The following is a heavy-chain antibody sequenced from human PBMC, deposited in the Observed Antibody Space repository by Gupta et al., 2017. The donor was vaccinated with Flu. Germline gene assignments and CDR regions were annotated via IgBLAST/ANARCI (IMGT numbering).Heavy chain of an antibody. V-gene: IGHV3-53*02. CDR3: ARMDYDFWSGQHEYFQH. J-gene: IGHJ1*01. CDR2: IYSGGST. Sequence: EVQLVETGGGLIQPGESLRLSCAASGFTVSSNYMSWVRQAPGKGLEWVSVIYSGGSTYYADSVKGRFTISRDNSENTLYLQMNSLRAEDTAVYYCARMDYDFWSGQHEYFQHWGQGTLVSVSS. CDR1: GFTVSSNY. D-gene: IGHD3-3*01.